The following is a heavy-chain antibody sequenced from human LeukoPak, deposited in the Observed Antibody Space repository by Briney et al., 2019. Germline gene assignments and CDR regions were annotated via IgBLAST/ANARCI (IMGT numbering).Heavy chain of an antibody. CDR2: SSGSVDTT. D-gene: IGHD1-26*01. Sequence: AGGSLRLSCVASGFTISSYWMNWVRQAPGKGLEWVSTSSGSVDTTYYADSVKGRFTISRDNSKNTLYLQMDTLTAEDTAVYYCAKDQGASSYSFDYWGRGTLITVSS. CDR3: AKDQGASSYSFDY. CDR1: GFTISSYW. J-gene: IGHJ4*02. V-gene: IGHV3-23*01.